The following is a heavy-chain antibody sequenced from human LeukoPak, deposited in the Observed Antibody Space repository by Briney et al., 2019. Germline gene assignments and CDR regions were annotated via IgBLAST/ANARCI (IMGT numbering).Heavy chain of an antibody. CDR3: ATDRLLYPPTGAFDI. CDR1: GYTLTELS. J-gene: IGHJ3*02. CDR2: FDPEDGET. V-gene: IGHV1-24*01. Sequence: ASVKVSCKVSGYTLTELSMHWVRQAPGKGLEWMGGFDPEDGETIYAQKFQGRVTMTEDTSTDTAYMELSSLRSEDTAVYYCATDRLLYPPTGAFDIWGQETMVTVSS. D-gene: IGHD2-2*02.